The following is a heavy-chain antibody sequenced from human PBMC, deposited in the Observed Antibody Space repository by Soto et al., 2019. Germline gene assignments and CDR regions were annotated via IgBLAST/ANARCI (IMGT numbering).Heavy chain of an antibody. Sequence: SESLSLTCTVSGCSISSSSYYWGWLRQPPGKGLEWIGSIYYSGSTYYNPSLKSRVTISVDTSKNQFSLKLSSVTAADTAVYYCARRGYSYGYSVYYYGMDVWGQGTTVTVSS. CDR3: ARRGYSYGYSVYYYGMDV. V-gene: IGHV4-39*01. J-gene: IGHJ6*02. D-gene: IGHD5-18*01. CDR2: IYYSGST. CDR1: GCSISSSSYY.